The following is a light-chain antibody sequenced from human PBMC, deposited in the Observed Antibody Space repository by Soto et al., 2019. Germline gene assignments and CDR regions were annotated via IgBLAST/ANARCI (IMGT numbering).Light chain of an antibody. CDR2: ATS. J-gene: IGKJ4*01. CDR1: QGIAPY. CDR3: QKYNSASPT. V-gene: IGKV1-27*01. Sequence: DVQMTQSPSSLSAFVGDRVTITCRASQGIAPYLAWFQQKPGKVPKLLIYATSTLQSGVPSRFSGSGSGTDFTLTINSLQPEDVGTYYCQKYNSASPTFGGGTKVDIK.